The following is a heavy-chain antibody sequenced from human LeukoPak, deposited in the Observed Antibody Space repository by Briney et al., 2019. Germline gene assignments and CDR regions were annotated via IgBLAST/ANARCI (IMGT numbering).Heavy chain of an antibody. V-gene: IGHV3-73*01. Sequence: PGGSLRLSCAASGLTFSGSAMHWVRQASGKGLEWVGRIRSKANSYATAYAASVKGRFTISRDDSKNTAYLQMNSLKTEDTAVYYCTRLSTSGSYYGYWGQGTPVTVSS. D-gene: IGHD1-26*01. CDR1: GLTFSGSA. J-gene: IGHJ4*02. CDR3: TRLSTSGSYYGY. CDR2: IRSKANSYAT.